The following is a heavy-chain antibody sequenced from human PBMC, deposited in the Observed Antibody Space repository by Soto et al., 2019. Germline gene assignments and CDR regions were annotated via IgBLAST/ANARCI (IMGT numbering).Heavy chain of an antibody. Sequence: GSLRLSCAASGFTFSNIWMTWVRQVPGKGLEWVSFISSSSSYIYYADSVKGRFTISRDNAKNSLYLQMNSLRAEDTAVYYCARVSDDIVLTSEWWGQGTLVTVSS. D-gene: IGHD2-8*01. V-gene: IGHV3-21*01. J-gene: IGHJ4*02. CDR2: ISSSSSYI. CDR3: ARVSDDIVLTSEW. CDR1: GFTFSNIW.